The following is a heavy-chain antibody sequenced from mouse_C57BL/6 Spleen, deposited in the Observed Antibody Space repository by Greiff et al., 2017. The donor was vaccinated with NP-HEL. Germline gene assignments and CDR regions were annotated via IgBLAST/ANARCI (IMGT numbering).Heavy chain of an antibody. V-gene: IGHV5-16*01. CDR2: INYDGSST. CDR1: GFTFSDYY. J-gene: IGHJ2*01. CDR3: ARESDYDEIDD. Sequence: EVKLEESEGGLVQPGSSMKLSCKASGFTFSDYYMDWVSQVPEKGLEWIANINYDGSSTDYLDTLKSRFIISRDNAKNMLYLQMSSLKSEDTATYDCARESDYDEIDDWGQGTTLTVSS. D-gene: IGHD2-4*01.